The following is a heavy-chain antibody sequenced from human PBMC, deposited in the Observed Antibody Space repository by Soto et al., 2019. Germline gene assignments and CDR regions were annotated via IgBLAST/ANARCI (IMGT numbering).Heavy chain of an antibody. V-gene: IGHV4-4*02. Sequence: SETLSLTCVVSGGSISSSNCWSLVRQSPGKGLEWIGEIYYNGNTMYNEFLKSRVTISIDPSKNHFSLKLSSVTAADTAVYYCARTYSGYDRSFDYWGQGTLVTVSS. J-gene: IGHJ4*02. CDR2: IYYNGNT. CDR1: GGSISSSNC. CDR3: ARTYSGYDRSFDY. D-gene: IGHD5-12*01.